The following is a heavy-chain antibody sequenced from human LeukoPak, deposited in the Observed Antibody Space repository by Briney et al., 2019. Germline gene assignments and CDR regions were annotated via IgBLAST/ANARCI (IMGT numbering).Heavy chain of an antibody. Sequence: SETLSLTCTVSGGSISISGYYWSWIRQPPGKGLEWIGYISDSGSTNYNPSLKSRVSISTDTSKNQFSLKLSSVTAADTAVYYCARDDRDRKRSYFDYWGQGTLVTVSS. V-gene: IGHV4-61*08. CDR1: GGSISISGYY. D-gene: IGHD3-10*01. CDR2: ISDSGST. CDR3: ARDDRDRKRSYFDY. J-gene: IGHJ4*02.